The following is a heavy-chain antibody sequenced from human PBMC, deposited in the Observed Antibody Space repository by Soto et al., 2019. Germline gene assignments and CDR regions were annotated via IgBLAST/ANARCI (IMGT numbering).Heavy chain of an antibody. Sequence: PSETLSLTCTVSGCSISSYYWSWIRQPPGKGLEWIGSIYYSGSTYYNPSLKSRVTISVDTSKNQFSLKLSSVTAAHTAVYYCATHDYYYYGIDVWGQGTTVTVS. CDR3: ATHDYYYYGIDV. CDR1: GCSISSYY. J-gene: IGHJ6*02. V-gene: IGHV4-59*05. CDR2: IYYSGST.